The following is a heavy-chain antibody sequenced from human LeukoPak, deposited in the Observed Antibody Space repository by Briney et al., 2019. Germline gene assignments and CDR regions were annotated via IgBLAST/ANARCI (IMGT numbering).Heavy chain of an antibody. CDR3: AKSVYYDSSGYYSYYYGMDV. CDR2: ISGSGGST. CDR1: GFTFSSYA. V-gene: IGHV3-23*01. D-gene: IGHD3-22*01. J-gene: IGHJ6*02. Sequence: GGSLRLSCAASGFTFSSYAMSWDRQAPGKGLEWVSAISGSGGSTYYADSVKGRFTISRDNSKNTLYLQMNSLRAEDTAVYYCAKSVYYDSSGYYSYYYGMDVWGQGTTVTVSS.